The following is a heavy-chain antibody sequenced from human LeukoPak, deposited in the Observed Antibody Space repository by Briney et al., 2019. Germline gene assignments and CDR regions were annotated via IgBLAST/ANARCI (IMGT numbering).Heavy chain of an antibody. CDR2: ISSSSGTI. Sequence: GGSLRLSCAASGFSFSSYSMNWVRQATGKGLEWVSYISSSSGTIYYADSVKGRFTISRDNAKNSLYLQMNSLRDEDTAVYYCARGDDIVVVTGSDYWGQGTLVTVSS. CDR1: GFSFSSYS. D-gene: IGHD2-21*02. J-gene: IGHJ4*02. V-gene: IGHV3-48*02. CDR3: ARGDDIVVVTGSDY.